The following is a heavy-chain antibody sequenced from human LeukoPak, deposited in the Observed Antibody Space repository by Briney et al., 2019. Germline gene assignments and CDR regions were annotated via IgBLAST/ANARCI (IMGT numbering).Heavy chain of an antibody. CDR2: IYHSGST. CDR3: ARAMDYYGSGSSTFDY. J-gene: IGHJ4*02. V-gene: IGHV4-30-2*05. CDR1: GGSISSGGYS. D-gene: IGHD3-10*01. Sequence: SQTLSLTCAVSGGSISSGGYSWNWIRQPPGKGLEWIGYIYHSGSTYYNPSLKSRVTISVDTSKNQFSLKLSSVTAADTAVYYCARAMDYYGSGSSTFDYWGQGTLVTVSS.